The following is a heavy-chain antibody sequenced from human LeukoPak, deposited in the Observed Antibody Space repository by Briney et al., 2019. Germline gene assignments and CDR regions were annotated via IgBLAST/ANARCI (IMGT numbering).Heavy chain of an antibody. CDR1: GGSISSYY. J-gene: IGHJ6*03. Sequence: SETLSLTCTVSGGSISSYYLRWIRQPPGKGLEWIGYIYYSGSTNYNPSLKSRGTITVDTSKNQFSLQLSSVTAEDTAVYYCARAVYYDFWSGYYGVGYYYYYMDVWGKGTTVTVSS. CDR2: IYYSGST. CDR3: ARAVYYDFWSGYYGVGYYYYYMDV. D-gene: IGHD3-3*01. V-gene: IGHV4-59*01.